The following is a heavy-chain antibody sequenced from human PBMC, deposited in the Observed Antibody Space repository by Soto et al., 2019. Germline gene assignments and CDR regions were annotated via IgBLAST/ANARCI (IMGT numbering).Heavy chain of an antibody. Sequence: GASQKISCKGSGYSFTSYWISWVRQMPGKGLEWMGRIDPSDSYTNYSPSFQGHVTISADKSISTAYLQWSSLKASDTAMYYCAGSVGGGYRDYWGQGTLVTVSS. V-gene: IGHV5-10-1*01. CDR2: IDPSDSYT. D-gene: IGHD3-22*01. CDR1: GYSFTSYW. CDR3: AGSVGGGYRDY. J-gene: IGHJ4*02.